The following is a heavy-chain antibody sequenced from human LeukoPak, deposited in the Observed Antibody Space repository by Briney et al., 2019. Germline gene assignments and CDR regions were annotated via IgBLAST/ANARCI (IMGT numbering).Heavy chain of an antibody. J-gene: IGHJ4*02. V-gene: IGHV4-59*01. CDR1: GGSISGDY. D-gene: IGHD3-10*01. CDR2: VYYTGST. Sequence: SETLSLTCTVSGGSISGDYWSWIRQPPGKGLEWIAFVYYTGSTDYNPSLKSRVTISVDTSKNQFSLKLSSVTAADTAVYYCARIVTMVRGVNIDYWGQGTLVTVSS. CDR3: ARIVTMVRGVNIDY.